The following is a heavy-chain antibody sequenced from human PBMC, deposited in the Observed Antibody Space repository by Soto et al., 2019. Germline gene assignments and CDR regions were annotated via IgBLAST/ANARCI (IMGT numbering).Heavy chain of an antibody. J-gene: IGHJ4*02. V-gene: IGHV4-31*03. CDR3: AREPLT. CDR1: GGSISSGGYY. Sequence: QVQLQESGPGLVKPSQTLSLTCTVSGGSISSGGYYWSWIRQHPGKGLAWIGYLSHSGSTYYNPLLKSRVTLSVDPSKSQSSLTLSSVTAAGTAMYYFAREPLTWGQGTLVTVS. CDR2: LSHSGST.